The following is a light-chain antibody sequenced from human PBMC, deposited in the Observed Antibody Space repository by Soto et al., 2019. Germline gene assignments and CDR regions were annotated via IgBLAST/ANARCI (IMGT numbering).Light chain of an antibody. V-gene: IGLV2-14*02. CDR3: SSYTSSTTPWV. CDR2: EAS. CDR1: SSDVGSHNL. Sequence: QSALTQPASVSESPGQSITISCTGTSSDVGSHNLVSWYQQYSDKAPKLIIFEASKRPSGVSNRFSGSKSGSTASLTISGLQAEDEGFYYCSSYTSSTTPWVFGGGTKVTVL. J-gene: IGLJ3*02.